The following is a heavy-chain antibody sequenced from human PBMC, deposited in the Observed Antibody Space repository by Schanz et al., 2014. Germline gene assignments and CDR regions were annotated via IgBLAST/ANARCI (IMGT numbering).Heavy chain of an antibody. CDR2: ISPNSGGT. CDR1: GRTFIVYH. CDR3: ARELRLEYYFDY. Sequence: QVQLVQSGAEVKKPGASMKVSCKASGRTFIVYHVLHWVRQAPGQGLEWMGRISPNSGGTNYAQKFQGRVTMTRDTSISTAYMELSSLRSDDTAVYYCARELRLEYYFDYWGQGTQVTVSS. J-gene: IGHJ4*02. D-gene: IGHD4-17*01. V-gene: IGHV1-2*06.